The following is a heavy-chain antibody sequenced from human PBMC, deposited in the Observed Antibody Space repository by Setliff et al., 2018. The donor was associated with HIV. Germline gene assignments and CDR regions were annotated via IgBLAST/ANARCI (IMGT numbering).Heavy chain of an antibody. CDR2: IYSSGSA. V-gene: IGHV4-39*02. D-gene: IGHD5-12*01. CDR3: ARRTQSGYDRYFDY. J-gene: IGHJ4*02. Sequence: PSETLSLTCSVSGASIRSRGSYWVWVRQAPGKGLEWIGSIYSSGSAYYSPSLNSRVSMSVETSKDHFSLKLDSVTAADTAMYFCARRTQSGYDRYFDYWGQGKLVTVSS. CDR1: GASIRSRGSY.